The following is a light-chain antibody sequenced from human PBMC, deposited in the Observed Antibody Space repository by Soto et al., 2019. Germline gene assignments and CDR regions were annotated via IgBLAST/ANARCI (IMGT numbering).Light chain of an antibody. CDR1: QSISSS. J-gene: IGKJ2*01. CDR2: ASS. Sequence: DIQMTQSPSSLSASVGDRVTITCRASQSISSSLNWYQQKPGKAPKLLIDASSSLQSGVTSRFSGSGSGTDFTLTISSLQPEDFATYYCQQSYSTPYTFGQGTKLEIK. V-gene: IGKV1-39*01. CDR3: QQSYSTPYT.